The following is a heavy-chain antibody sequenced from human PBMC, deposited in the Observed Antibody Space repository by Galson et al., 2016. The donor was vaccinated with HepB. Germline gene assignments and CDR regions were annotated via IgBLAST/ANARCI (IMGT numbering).Heavy chain of an antibody. CDR2: ISYEGSKK. D-gene: IGHD1-26*01. Sequence: SLRLSCAASGFRFRDYAFHWVRQAPGKGLEWVAVISYEGSKKYYADSVRGRFSVSRDNSKNVLHLRMNSLRPEDTAVYYCAREASGSYYFYYGMDVWSQGTTVIVSS. J-gene: IGHJ6*02. CDR3: AREASGSYYFYYGMDV. V-gene: IGHV3-30-3*01. CDR1: GFRFRDYA.